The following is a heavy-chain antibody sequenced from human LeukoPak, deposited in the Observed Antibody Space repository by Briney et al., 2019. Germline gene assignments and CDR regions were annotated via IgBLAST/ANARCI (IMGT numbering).Heavy chain of an antibody. V-gene: IGHV3-74*01. Sequence: GGSLRLSCAASGFTFSSYSMNWVRQDPGKGLVWVSRINADGSSTSYAASVKGRFTISRDNAKNTLYLQMNSLRAEDTAVYYCARTATDAFDIWGQGTMVTVSS. D-gene: IGHD2-21*02. CDR3: ARTATDAFDI. CDR1: GFTFSSYS. J-gene: IGHJ3*02. CDR2: INADGSST.